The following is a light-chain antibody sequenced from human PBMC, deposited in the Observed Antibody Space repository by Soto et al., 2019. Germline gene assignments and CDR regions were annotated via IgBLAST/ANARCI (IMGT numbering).Light chain of an antibody. J-gene: IGKJ1*01. V-gene: IGKV3-15*01. CDR2: GAS. CDR1: QSVSSN. Sequence: EIVMTQSPATLSVSPGERATLSCRASQSVSSNLAWYQQKPGQAPRLLIYGASTRATGIPARFSGSGSGTEFTPTMSSLQAEDFAVYYCQQYNKWPRTFGQGTKVDIK. CDR3: QQYNKWPRT.